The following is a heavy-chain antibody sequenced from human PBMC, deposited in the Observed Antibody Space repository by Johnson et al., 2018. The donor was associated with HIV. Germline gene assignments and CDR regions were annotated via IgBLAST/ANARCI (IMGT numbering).Heavy chain of an antibody. V-gene: IGHV3-20*04. Sequence: EVQLVESGGGVVRPGGSLRLSCAASGFTFDDYGMSWVSQAPGKGLEWVSGINWNGGSTGYADSVKGRFTISRDNAKNSLYLQMNSLRAEDTALYYCARGGYWTGGVCLGDAYDIWGQGTMVTVSS. CDR3: ARGGYWTGGVCLGDAYDI. D-gene: IGHD2-8*02. CDR2: INWNGGST. CDR1: GFTFDDYG. J-gene: IGHJ3*02.